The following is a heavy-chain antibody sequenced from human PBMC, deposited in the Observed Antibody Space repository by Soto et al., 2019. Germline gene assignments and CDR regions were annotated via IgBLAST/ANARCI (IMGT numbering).Heavy chain of an antibody. CDR2: TYHSGNP. V-gene: IGHV4-30-2*03. CDR3: ASPKIAFYNWFDP. D-gene: IGHD3-3*02. Sequence: SETLSHTCGVSGDTIRTGGYAWAWIRQPPGKALEWIGHTYHSGNPYYNPSLKSRVTISVDTSKNQFSLKLSSVTAADTAVYYCASPKIAFYNWFDPWGQGTLVT. J-gene: IGHJ5*02. CDR1: GDTIRTGGYA.